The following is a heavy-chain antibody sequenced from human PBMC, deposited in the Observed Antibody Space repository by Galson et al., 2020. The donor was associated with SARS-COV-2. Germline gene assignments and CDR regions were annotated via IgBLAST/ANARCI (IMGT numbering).Heavy chain of an antibody. Sequence: KISCKASGFTFTSSAVQWVRQARGQRLEWIGWIVVGSGNTNYAQKFQERVTITRDMSTSTAYMELSSLRSEDTAVYYCAADLWVGIVGAAHYGMDVWGQGTTVTVSS. V-gene: IGHV1-58*01. J-gene: IGHJ6*02. CDR2: IVVGSGNT. D-gene: IGHD1-26*01. CDR3: AADLWVGIVGAAHYGMDV. CDR1: GFTFTSSA.